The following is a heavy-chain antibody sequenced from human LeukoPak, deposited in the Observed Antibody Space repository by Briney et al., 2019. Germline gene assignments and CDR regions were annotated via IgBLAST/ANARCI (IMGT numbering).Heavy chain of an antibody. CDR2: IYPGDSDT. D-gene: IGHD3-10*01. J-gene: IGHJ4*02. CDR1: GYSFTSYW. CDR3: ARHYYGSGSYINY. Sequence: GESLKISCKGSGYSFTSYWISWVRQMPGKVLEWMVIIYPGDSDTRYSPSFQGQVTISADKSISTAYLQWSSLKASDTAMYYCARHYYGSGSYINYWGQATLVTVSS. V-gene: IGHV5-51*01.